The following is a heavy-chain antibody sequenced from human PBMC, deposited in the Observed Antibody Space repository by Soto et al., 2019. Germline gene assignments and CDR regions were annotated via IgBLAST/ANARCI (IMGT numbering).Heavy chain of an antibody. CDR3: CQDFWTGPIDY. V-gene: IGHV3-30-3*01. CDR2: ISYDGSNK. D-gene: IGHD3-3*01. Sequence: GGSLRLSCAASGFTFSSYAMHWVRQAPGKGLEWVAVISYDGSNKYYADSVKGRFTISRDNSKNTLYLQMNSLRAEDTAVYYCCQDFWTGPIDYWGQGTLVTVSS. J-gene: IGHJ4*02. CDR1: GFTFSSYA.